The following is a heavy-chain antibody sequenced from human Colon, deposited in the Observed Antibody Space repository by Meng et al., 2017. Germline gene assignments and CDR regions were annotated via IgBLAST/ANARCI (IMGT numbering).Heavy chain of an antibody. CDR3: ARDQLLKSGSWGWYFDL. Sequence: GERVESGGGLVQPGGSLRLSCAAFGFTFSSYWMHWVRQAPGKGLVWVSRINSDGSSTSYADSVKGRFTISRDNAKNTLYLQMNSLRAEDTAVYYCARDQLLKSGSWGWYFDLWGRGTLVTVSS. CDR2: INSDGSST. D-gene: IGHD1-26*01. V-gene: IGHV3-74*01. J-gene: IGHJ2*01. CDR1: GFTFSSYW.